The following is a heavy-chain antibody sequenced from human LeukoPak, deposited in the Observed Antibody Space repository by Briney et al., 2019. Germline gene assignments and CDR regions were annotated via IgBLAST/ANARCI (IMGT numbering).Heavy chain of an antibody. CDR2: IAPDGSAT. J-gene: IGHJ4*02. D-gene: IGHD3-10*01. Sequence: GGSLRLSCVASGFTFSGHWMHWVRQVPGKGLVAVARIAPDGSATTYADSVKGRFTISRDNAKNTLYLGMNSLTAEDTALYYCTRSGYYNGYDYWGQGTLVTVSS. V-gene: IGHV3-74*03. CDR3: TRSGYYNGYDY. CDR1: GFTFSGHW.